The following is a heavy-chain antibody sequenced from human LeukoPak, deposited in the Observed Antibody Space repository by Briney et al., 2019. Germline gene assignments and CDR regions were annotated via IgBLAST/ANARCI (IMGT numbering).Heavy chain of an antibody. CDR2: IWYDGSNK. Sequence: PGGSLRLSCAASGFTFSSYGMHWVRQAPGKGLEWVAVIWYDGSNKYYADSVKGRITISRDNSMNTLFLQMNSLRAEDTALYFCAKGFCSSTSCSPDYWGQGTLVTVSS. J-gene: IGHJ4*02. D-gene: IGHD2-2*01. CDR1: GFTFSSYG. CDR3: AKGFCSSTSCSPDY. V-gene: IGHV3-33*06.